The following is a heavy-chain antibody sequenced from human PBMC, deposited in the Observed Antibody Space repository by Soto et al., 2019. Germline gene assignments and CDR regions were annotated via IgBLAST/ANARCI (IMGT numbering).Heavy chain of an antibody. CDR2: ISRSSSYI. J-gene: IGHJ4*02. CDR1: GFTFSDYY. Sequence: GGSLSRSCAASGFTFSDYYMSWIRQAPGKGLEWVSSISRSSSYIYYADSVKGRFTTSRDNAKNPLCLQMDSLRAEDTAVYYCARTNSGNYFARDYWGQGTLVTVSS. D-gene: IGHD1-26*01. CDR3: ARTNSGNYFARDY. V-gene: IGHV3-11*06.